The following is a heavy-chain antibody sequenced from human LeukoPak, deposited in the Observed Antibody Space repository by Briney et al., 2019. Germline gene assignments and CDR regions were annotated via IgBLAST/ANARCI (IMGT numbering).Heavy chain of an antibody. V-gene: IGHV3-21*01. CDR1: GFTFSSYS. J-gene: IGHJ4*02. CDR2: ISSSSSYI. Sequence: GGSLGLSCAASGFTFSSYSMNWVRQAPGKGLEWVSSISSSSSYIYYADSVKGRFTISRDNAKNSLYLQMNSLRAEDTAVYYCARAARVVTGVYYFDYWGQGTLVTVSS. CDR3: ARAARVVTGVYYFDY. D-gene: IGHD3-3*01.